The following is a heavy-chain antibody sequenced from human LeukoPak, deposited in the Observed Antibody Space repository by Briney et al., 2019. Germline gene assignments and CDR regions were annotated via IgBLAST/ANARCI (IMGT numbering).Heavy chain of an antibody. CDR1: GFTFSSYW. CDR3: AKNSRRNYGSVIGPTKGYMDV. J-gene: IGHJ6*03. Sequence: GGSLRLSCAASGFTFSSYWMSWVRQAPGKGLEWVANIKQDGSEKYYVDSVKGRFTISRDNAKNSLYLQMNSLRAEDTAVYYCAKNSRRNYGSVIGPTKGYMDVWGKGTTVTVSS. CDR2: IKQDGSEK. D-gene: IGHD3-10*01. V-gene: IGHV3-7*03.